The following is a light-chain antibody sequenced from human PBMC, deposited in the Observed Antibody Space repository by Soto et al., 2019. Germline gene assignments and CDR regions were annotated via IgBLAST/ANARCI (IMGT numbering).Light chain of an antibody. Sequence: EIVMTQSPATLSVSRGERATLSCRASQSVSSDLAWYQQKPGQAPRLLIYGASTRATGIPARFSGSGSGTEFTLTISSLQSEDSAVYYCQQYNNWLKLTFGGGTKVEIK. CDR1: QSVSSD. J-gene: IGKJ4*01. V-gene: IGKV3-15*01. CDR3: QQYNNWLKLT. CDR2: GAS.